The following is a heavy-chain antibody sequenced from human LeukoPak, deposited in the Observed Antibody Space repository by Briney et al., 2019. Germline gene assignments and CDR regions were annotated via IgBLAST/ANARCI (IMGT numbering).Heavy chain of an antibody. CDR2: ISSNGGAT. V-gene: IGHV3-64D*06. Sequence: GGSLRLSCSASGFTSSSYAVHWVRQAPGKGLEYVSAISSNGGATYYADSLKGRFTISRDNSKSTLYLQMSSLRVEDTAVYYCRVAAANYYHYYGMDVWGKGTTVTVSS. D-gene: IGHD6-13*01. CDR1: GFTSSSYA. J-gene: IGHJ6*04. CDR3: RVAAANYYHYYGMDV.